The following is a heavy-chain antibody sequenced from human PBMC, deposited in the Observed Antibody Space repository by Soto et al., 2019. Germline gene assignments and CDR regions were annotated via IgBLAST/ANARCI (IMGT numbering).Heavy chain of an antibody. CDR1: GFSLSTSGVG. V-gene: IGHV2-5*02. Sequence: QITLKESGPPLVKPTQTLTLTCTFSGFSLSTSGVGVGWIRQPPGKALEWLALIYWDDDKRYRPSLNSRLTITKDTSKKQVVLTMTNMDPVDTATYYCARKVTYYDILTGEGWFDPWGQGTLVTVSS. D-gene: IGHD3-9*01. J-gene: IGHJ5*02. CDR3: ARKVTYYDILTGEGWFDP. CDR2: IYWDDDK.